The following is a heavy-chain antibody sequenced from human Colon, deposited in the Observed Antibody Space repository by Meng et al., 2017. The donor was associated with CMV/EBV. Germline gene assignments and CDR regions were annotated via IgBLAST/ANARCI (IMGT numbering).Heavy chain of an antibody. Sequence: SETLSLTCTVSGGSISSSSYYWGWIRQPPGKGLEWIGSIYYSGSTYYNPSLKSRVTISVDTSKNQFSLKLSSVTAADTAVYYCARGIAARPRFGYWGQGTLVTVS. V-gene: IGHV4-39*07. J-gene: IGHJ4*02. CDR3: ARGIAARPRFGY. CDR1: GGSISSSSYY. D-gene: IGHD6-6*01. CDR2: IYYSGST.